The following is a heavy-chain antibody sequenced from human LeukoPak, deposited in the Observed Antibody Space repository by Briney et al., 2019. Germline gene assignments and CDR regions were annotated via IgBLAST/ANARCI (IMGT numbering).Heavy chain of an antibody. Sequence: GGSLRLSCAASGFTVSSNYMSWVRQAPGKGLEWVSVIYSGGSTYYADSVKGRFTISRDNAKNSLYLQMNSLRAEDTAAYYCARDRSGTTFDYWGQGTLVTVSS. CDR2: IYSGGST. J-gene: IGHJ4*02. CDR1: GFTVSSNY. CDR3: ARDRSGTTFDY. V-gene: IGHV3-53*01. D-gene: IGHD1-7*01.